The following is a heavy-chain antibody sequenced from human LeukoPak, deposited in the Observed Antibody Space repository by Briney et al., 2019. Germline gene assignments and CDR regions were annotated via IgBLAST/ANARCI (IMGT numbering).Heavy chain of an antibody. D-gene: IGHD1-7*01. CDR3: AKAYGPKEELFAN. CDR1: GFTVSSNY. J-gene: IGHJ4*02. Sequence: PGGSLRLSCAASGFTVSSNYMSWVRQAPGKGLEWVSVIYSGGSTYYADSVKGRFTISRDNSKNTLYLQMNSLRAEDTAVYYCAKAYGPKEELFANWGQETLVPVPS. CDR2: IYSGGST. V-gene: IGHV3-53*01.